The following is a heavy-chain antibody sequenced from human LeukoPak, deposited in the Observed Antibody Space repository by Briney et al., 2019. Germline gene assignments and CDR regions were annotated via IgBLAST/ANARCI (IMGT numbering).Heavy chain of an antibody. CDR2: ISYSGTT. V-gene: IGHV4-59*01. D-gene: IGHD3-10*01. CDR3: ARDRYYDSGSYYN. J-gene: IGHJ4*02. CDR1: GGSISSYY. Sequence: PSETLSLTCAVAGGSISSYYWNWIRQPPGKGLEWIGYISYSGTTNYNPSLKSRVTISVDTSKNQFSLKLSSVTAADTAVYYCARDRYYDSGSYYNWGQGTLVTVSS.